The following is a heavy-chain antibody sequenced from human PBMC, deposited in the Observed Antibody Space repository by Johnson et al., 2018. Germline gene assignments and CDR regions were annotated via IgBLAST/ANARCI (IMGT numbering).Heavy chain of an antibody. Sequence: VQLVQSGGGLVQPGGSLRLSCAASGFTFSSYWMSWVRQAPGKGLEWVANIKQDGREQYYVDSVKGRFTISRDNAKNSLYLQMRSLRAEDTAVYYCASSSDYGDYNFQHWGQGTLVTVSS. CDR1: GFTFSSYW. D-gene: IGHD4-17*01. CDR2: IKQDGREQ. CDR3: ASSSDYGDYNFQH. J-gene: IGHJ1*01. V-gene: IGHV3-7*03.